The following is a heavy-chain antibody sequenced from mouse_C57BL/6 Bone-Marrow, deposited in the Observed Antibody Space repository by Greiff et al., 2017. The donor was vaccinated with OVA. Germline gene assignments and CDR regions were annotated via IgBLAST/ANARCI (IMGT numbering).Heavy chain of an antibody. CDR2: IYPGDGDT. Sequence: QVQLQQSGAELVKPGASVKISCKASGYAFSSYWMNWVKQRPGKGLEWIGQIYPGDGDTNYNGKFKGKATLTADKSSSTAYMQLSSLTSEDSAVYFCARRGYYYGSSYGWFAYWGQGTLVTVSA. V-gene: IGHV1-80*01. J-gene: IGHJ3*01. D-gene: IGHD1-1*01. CDR1: GYAFSSYW. CDR3: ARRGYYYGSSYGWFAY.